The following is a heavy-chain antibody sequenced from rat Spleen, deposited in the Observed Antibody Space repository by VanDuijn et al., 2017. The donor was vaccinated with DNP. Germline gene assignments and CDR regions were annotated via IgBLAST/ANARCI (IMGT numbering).Heavy chain of an antibody. J-gene: IGHJ1*01. D-gene: IGHD3-8*01. Sequence: EVQLVESGGGLVQPGRSLKVSCAASGFTFNKYGMAWVRQAPKKGLEWVATIIYDGSRTYYRDSVKGRFTISRDNAKSTLYLQMDSLRSEDTATYYCATLPQGYFDFWGPGTMVTVSS. V-gene: IGHV5S10*01. CDR3: ATLPQGYFDF. CDR1: GFTFNKYG. CDR2: IIYDGSRT.